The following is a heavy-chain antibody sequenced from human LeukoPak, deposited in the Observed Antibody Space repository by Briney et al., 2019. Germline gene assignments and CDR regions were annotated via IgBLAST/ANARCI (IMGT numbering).Heavy chain of an antibody. Sequence: GGSLRLSCAPSGFTVSSNYMSWVRQAPGKGLEWVSVMYIGGNTYYADSVKGRFTISRDDSKNTVYLQMNSLRVEDTAVYYCARVQGSTLPRWYWGQGTLVTVSS. J-gene: IGHJ4*02. V-gene: IGHV3-66*01. CDR1: GFTVSSNY. D-gene: IGHD2-2*01. CDR3: ARVQGSTLPRWY. CDR2: MYIGGNT.